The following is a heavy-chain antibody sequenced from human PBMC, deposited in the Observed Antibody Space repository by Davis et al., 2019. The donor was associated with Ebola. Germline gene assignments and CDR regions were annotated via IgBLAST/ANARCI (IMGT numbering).Heavy chain of an antibody. Sequence: SETLSLTCTVSGGSISSYYWSWIRQPPGKGMEWIGYVHYSGSTNYNPSLMRRVTILVDTSKNQFSLQLNSVTPEDTAVYYCARGTPDSSGWFRIDHWGQGTLVTVSS. J-gene: IGHJ5*02. V-gene: IGHV4-59*12. D-gene: IGHD6-19*01. CDR2: VHYSGST. CDR1: GGSISSYY. CDR3: ARGTPDSSGWFRIDH.